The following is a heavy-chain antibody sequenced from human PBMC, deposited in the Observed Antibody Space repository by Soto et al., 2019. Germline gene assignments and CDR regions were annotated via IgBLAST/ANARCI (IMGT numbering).Heavy chain of an antibody. CDR1: GGTFSSYA. D-gene: IGHD2-2*01. CDR2: IIPIFGTA. V-gene: IGHV1-69*13. J-gene: IGHJ6*02. CDR3: ARVLLGYCSSTSCQGGMDV. Sequence: ASVKVSCKASGGTFSSYAISWVRQAPGQGLEWMGGIIPIFGTANYAQKFQGRVTITADESTSTAYMELSSLRSEDTAVYYCARVLLGYCSSTSCQGGMDVWGQGTTVTVSS.